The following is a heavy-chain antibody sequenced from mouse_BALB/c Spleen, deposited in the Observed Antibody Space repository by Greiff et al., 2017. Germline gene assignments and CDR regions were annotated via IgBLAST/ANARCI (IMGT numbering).Heavy chain of an antibody. V-gene: IGHV5-12-2*01. CDR1: GFTFSSYT. J-gene: IGHJ4*01. CDR3: ARGYYRLYYAMDY. Sequence: EVKLMESGGGLVQPGGSLKLSCAASGFTFSSYTMSWVRQTPEKRLEWVAYISNGGGSTYYPDTVKGRFTISRDNAKNTLYLQMSSLKSEDTAMYYCARGYYRLYYAMDYWGQGTSVTVSS. CDR2: ISNGGGST. D-gene: IGHD2-3*01.